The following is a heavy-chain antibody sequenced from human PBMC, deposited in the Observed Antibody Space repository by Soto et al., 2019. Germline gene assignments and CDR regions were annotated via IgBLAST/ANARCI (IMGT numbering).Heavy chain of an antibody. CDR2: ISGSGGST. Sequence: EVQLLESGGGLVQPGGSLRLSCAASGFTFSSYAMSWVRQAPGKGLEWVSAISGSGGSTYYADSVKGRFPISRDNSKNTLYLQMNSLRAEDTAVYYCAKQGYCTNGVCYNPYGMDVWGQGTTVTVSS. V-gene: IGHV3-23*01. CDR3: AKQGYCTNGVCYNPYGMDV. J-gene: IGHJ6*02. CDR1: GFTFSSYA. D-gene: IGHD2-8*01.